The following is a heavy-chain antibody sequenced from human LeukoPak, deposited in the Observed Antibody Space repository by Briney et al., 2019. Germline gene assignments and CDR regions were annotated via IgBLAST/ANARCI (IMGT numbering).Heavy chain of an antibody. J-gene: IGHJ6*03. V-gene: IGHV6-1*01. CDR2: TYYRSKWYN. CDR1: GDSVSSNSAA. CDR3: ARDQQQLVGEYYYYYYMDV. D-gene: IGHD6-13*01. Sequence: SQTLSLTCAISGDSVSSNSAAWDWIRQSPSRGLEWLGRTYYRSKWYNDYAVSVKSRITINPDTSKNQFSLQLNSVTPEDTAVYYCARDQQQLVGEYYYYYYMDVWGKGTTVTISS.